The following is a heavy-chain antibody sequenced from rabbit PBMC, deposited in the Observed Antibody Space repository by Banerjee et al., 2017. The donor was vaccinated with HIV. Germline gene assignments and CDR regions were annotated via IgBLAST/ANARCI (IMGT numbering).Heavy chain of an antibody. D-gene: IGHD3-1*01. CDR1: GFSFSTNYY. V-gene: IGHV1S40*01. CDR2: IYTGSSGSI. J-gene: IGHJ3*01. CDR3: ARGRNIGYGAYALTRLDL. Sequence: QSLEESGGDLVKPGASLTLTCTASGFSFSTNYYMCWVRQAPGKGLEWIACIYTGSSGSIYYASWAKGRFTISKTSSTTVTLQMTSLTAADTATYFCARGRNIGYGAYALTRLDLWGPGTLVTVS.